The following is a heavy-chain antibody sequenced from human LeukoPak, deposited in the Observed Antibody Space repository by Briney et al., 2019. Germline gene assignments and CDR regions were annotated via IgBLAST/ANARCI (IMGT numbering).Heavy chain of an antibody. V-gene: IGHV4-4*07. CDR2: IYTSGST. D-gene: IGHD3-3*01. Sequence: SETLSLTCTVSGGSLSSYYWSWIWQPAGTGLEWIGRIYTSGSTNYNPSLTSRVNMPVDTTKKQLSLMLSFVTSEHRAGYYCAGDSGGEALGSGYYSAQNWFDPWGQGTLVTVSS. J-gene: IGHJ5*02. CDR1: GGSLSSYY. CDR3: AGDSGGEALGSGYYSAQNWFDP.